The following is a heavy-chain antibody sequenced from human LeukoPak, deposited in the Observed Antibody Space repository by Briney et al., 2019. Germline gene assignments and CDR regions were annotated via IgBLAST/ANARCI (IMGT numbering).Heavy chain of an antibody. CDR2: IRYDGSNK. V-gene: IGHV3-30*02. CDR3: AKDMAPAPATTALFDY. D-gene: IGHD1-26*01. CDR1: GFTFSSYG. J-gene: IGHJ4*02. Sequence: GGSLRLSCAASGFTFSSYGMHWVRQAPGKGLEWVAFIRYDGSNKYYADSVKGRFTISRDNSKNTLHLQMNSLRAEDTAVYYCAKDMAPAPATTALFDYWGQGTLVTVSS.